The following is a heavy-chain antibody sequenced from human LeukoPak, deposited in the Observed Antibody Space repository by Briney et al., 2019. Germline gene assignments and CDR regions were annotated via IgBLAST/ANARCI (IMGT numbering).Heavy chain of an antibody. J-gene: IGHJ6*03. Sequence: PGGSLRLSCAATGFTFSSYSMNWVRQAPGKGLEWVSYISSSSSTIYYADSVKGRFTISRDNAKNSLYLQMNSLRAEDTAVYYCARVGDTAMVTNYYYYYMDVWGKGTTVTVSS. CDR1: GFTFSSYS. V-gene: IGHV3-48*01. CDR3: ARVGDTAMVTNYYYYYMDV. CDR2: ISSSSSTI. D-gene: IGHD5-18*01.